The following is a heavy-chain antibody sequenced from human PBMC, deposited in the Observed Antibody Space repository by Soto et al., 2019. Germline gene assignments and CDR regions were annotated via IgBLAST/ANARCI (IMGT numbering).Heavy chain of an antibody. CDR3: AKNSYGDSWNFGLDV. V-gene: IGHV3-23*01. D-gene: IGHD4-17*01. J-gene: IGHJ6*02. CDR2: ISASGSGS. Sequence: GGSLRLSCAASRFGFSTYGMTWVRRPPGKGLEWVSTISASGSGSYCTESVKGRFTVSRDNSKNTMYLQVSSLRAEDTAVYYCAKNSYGDSWNFGLDVWGQGTTVTVSS. CDR1: RFGFSTYG.